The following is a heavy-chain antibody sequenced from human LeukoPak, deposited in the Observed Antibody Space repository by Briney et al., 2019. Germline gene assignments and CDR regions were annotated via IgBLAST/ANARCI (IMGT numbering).Heavy chain of an antibody. J-gene: IGHJ4*02. Sequence: GGSLRLSCAASGLSFSSYGMHWVRQAPGKGLEWVAFIQYDGSNKFYADSVKGRFTISRDNSKNTLYLQMNSLRAEDTAVYYCAKDLARRYCSSTSCYALDYWGQGTLVTVSS. CDR1: GLSFSSYG. CDR2: IQYDGSNK. D-gene: IGHD2-2*01. V-gene: IGHV3-30*02. CDR3: AKDLARRYCSSTSCYALDY.